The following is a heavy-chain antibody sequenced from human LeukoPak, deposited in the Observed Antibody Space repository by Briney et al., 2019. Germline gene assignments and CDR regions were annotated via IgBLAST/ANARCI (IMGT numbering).Heavy chain of an antibody. V-gene: IGHV4-59*13. CDR1: AGSISSNY. CDR2: CHYSGNT. Sequence: SETLSLTCTISAGSISSNYWSWIRQPQGKGLEWIGYCHYSGNTNYNPSLKSRATISVAMSKNQFSLTLNSWTAANTPWYYCARSASSTSRSAFDIWGQGTRVTASS. CDR3: ARSASSTSRSAFDI. J-gene: IGHJ3*02.